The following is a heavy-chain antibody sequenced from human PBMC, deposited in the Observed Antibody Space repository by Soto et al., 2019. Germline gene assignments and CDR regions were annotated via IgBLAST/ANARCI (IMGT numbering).Heavy chain of an antibody. CDR2: ISGSGGST. CDR3: AKAGRIAVDPFDY. D-gene: IGHD6-19*01. J-gene: IGHJ4*02. CDR1: GFTFSSYA. Sequence: GGSLRFSYAASGFTFSSYAMSWVRQAPGKGLEWVSAISGSGGSTYYADSVKGRFTISRDNSKNTLYLQMNSLRAEDTAVYYCAKAGRIAVDPFDYWGQGTLVTVSS. V-gene: IGHV3-23*01.